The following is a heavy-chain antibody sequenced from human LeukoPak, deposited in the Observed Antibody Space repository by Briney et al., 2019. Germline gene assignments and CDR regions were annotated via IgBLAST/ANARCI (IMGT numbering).Heavy chain of an antibody. V-gene: IGHV4-59*01. CDR1: GGSMSSYY. CDR2: IYYSGST. CDR3: ARGRYGWLPFDY. D-gene: IGHD3-16*01. Sequence: SETLSLTCTVSGGSMSSYYWSWIRQPPGKGLEWIGYIYYSGSTNYNPSLKSRVTISVDTSKNQFTLTLSSVTAADTAVYYCARGRYGWLPFDYWGQGTLVTVSS. J-gene: IGHJ4*02.